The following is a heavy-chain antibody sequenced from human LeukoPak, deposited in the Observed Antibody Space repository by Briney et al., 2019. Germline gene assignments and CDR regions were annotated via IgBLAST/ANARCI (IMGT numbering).Heavy chain of an antibody. J-gene: IGHJ3*02. CDR3: AKGGVTIFGVVMGMGAFDI. D-gene: IGHD3-3*01. CDR2: ISGSGGST. Sequence: PGGSLRLSCAASGFTFSSYEMNWVRQAPGKGLEWVSAISGSGGSTYYADSVKGRFTISRDNSKNTLYLQMNSLRAEDTAVYYCAKGGVTIFGVVMGMGAFDIWGQGTMVTVSS. CDR1: GFTFSSYE. V-gene: IGHV3-23*01.